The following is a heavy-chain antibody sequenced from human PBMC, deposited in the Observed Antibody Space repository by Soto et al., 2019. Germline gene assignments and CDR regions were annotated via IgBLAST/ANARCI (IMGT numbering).Heavy chain of an antibody. CDR2: VDPSSGDT. CDR3: ATGMREY. J-gene: IGHJ4*02. V-gene: IGHV1-2*02. CDR1: GYTFTNYY. Sequence: ASVNVSGKASGYTFTNYYIHWLRQAPAQCLEWMGWVDPSSGDTDYAQKFQGRVTMAKETSISTAYIALSRLTSDDTAVYYCATGMREYWGQGTTVTVSS.